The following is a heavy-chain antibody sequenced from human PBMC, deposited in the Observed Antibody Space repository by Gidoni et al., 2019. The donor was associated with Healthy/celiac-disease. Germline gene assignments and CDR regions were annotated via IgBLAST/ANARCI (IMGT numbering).Heavy chain of an antibody. Sequence: EVQLLESGGGLVQPGGSLRLSCAASGFTFSSYAMSWVRQAPGKGLEWVSAISGSGGSTYYADSVKGRFTISIDNSKNTLYLQMNSLRAEDTAVYYCAKVVETAAAGTGDAFDIWGQGTMVTVSS. J-gene: IGHJ3*02. CDR2: ISGSGGST. V-gene: IGHV3-23*01. CDR3: AKVVETAAAGTGDAFDI. D-gene: IGHD6-13*01. CDR1: GFTFSSYA.